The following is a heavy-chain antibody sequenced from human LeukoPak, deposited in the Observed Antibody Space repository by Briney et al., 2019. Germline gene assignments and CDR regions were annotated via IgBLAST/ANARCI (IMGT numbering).Heavy chain of an antibody. D-gene: IGHD3-9*01. CDR2: IYHSGST. V-gene: IGHV4-39*07. J-gene: IGHJ5*02. Sequence: PSETLSLTCTVSGGSISGSSYYWGWIRQPPGKGLEWIGSIYHSGSTYYNPSLKSRVTISVDTSKNQFSLKLSSVTAADTAVYYCARVRRSYDILTGYYENLDNWFDPWGQGTLVTVSS. CDR1: GGSISGSSYY. CDR3: ARVRRSYDILTGYYENLDNWFDP.